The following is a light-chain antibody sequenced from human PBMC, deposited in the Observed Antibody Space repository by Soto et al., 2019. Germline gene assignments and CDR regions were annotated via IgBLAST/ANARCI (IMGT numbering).Light chain of an antibody. Sequence: QSALTQPRSVSGSPKQSVTISCTGTSSDVGTYNYVSWFQQHPGKAPKLMISDVSKRPSGVPDRFSGSKSGTSASLAISGLRSEDEADYYCAAWDDSLSGYVVFGGGTKLTVL. CDR1: SSDVGTYNY. V-gene: IGLV2-11*01. CDR2: DVS. J-gene: IGLJ2*01. CDR3: AAWDDSLSGYVV.